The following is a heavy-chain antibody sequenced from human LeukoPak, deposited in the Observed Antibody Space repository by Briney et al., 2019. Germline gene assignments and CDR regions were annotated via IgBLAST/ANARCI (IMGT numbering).Heavy chain of an antibody. D-gene: IGHD3-16*02. Sequence: SETLSLTCAVYGGSFSGYYWSWIRQPPGKGLEWIGEIKHSGSTNYNPSLKSRVTISVDTSKNQCSLKLSSVTAADTAVYYCARCAPYYDYVWGSYRQRGAFDIWGQGTMVTVSS. J-gene: IGHJ3*02. CDR2: IKHSGST. CDR1: GGSFSGYY. V-gene: IGHV4-34*01. CDR3: ARCAPYYDYVWGSYRQRGAFDI.